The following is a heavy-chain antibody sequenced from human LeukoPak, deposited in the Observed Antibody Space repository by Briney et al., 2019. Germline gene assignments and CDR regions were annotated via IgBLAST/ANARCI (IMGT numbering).Heavy chain of an antibody. D-gene: IGHD6-19*01. CDR2: IKQDGSEK. Sequence: GGSLRLSCAASGFTFSSYEMNWVRQAPGKGLEWVANIKQDGSEKNYVDSVKGRFTISRDNAENSLYLQMNSLRVEDTAVYYRVGGIGWLPDYWGQGTLVTVSS. CDR1: GFTFSSYE. V-gene: IGHV3-7*01. CDR3: VGGIGWLPDY. J-gene: IGHJ4*02.